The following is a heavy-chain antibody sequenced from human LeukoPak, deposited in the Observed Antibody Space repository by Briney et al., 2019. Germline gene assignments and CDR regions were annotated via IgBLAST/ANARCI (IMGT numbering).Heavy chain of an antibody. Sequence: SETLSLTCTVSGGSISSSSYYWGWIRQPPGKGLEWIGSIYYRGSTYYNPSLKSRVTISVDTSKNQFSLKLSSVTAADTAVYYCARQGPIVVVENWFDPWGQGTLVTVSS. J-gene: IGHJ5*02. V-gene: IGHV4-39*01. D-gene: IGHD3-22*01. CDR1: GGSISSSSYY. CDR3: ARQGPIVVVENWFDP. CDR2: IYYRGST.